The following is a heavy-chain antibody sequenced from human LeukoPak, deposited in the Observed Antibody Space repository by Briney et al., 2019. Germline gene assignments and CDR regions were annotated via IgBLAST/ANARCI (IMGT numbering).Heavy chain of an antibody. CDR1: GFTFSTYK. J-gene: IGHJ4*02. Sequence: QAGGSLRLSCAASGFTFSTYKMNWVRQAPGKGLEWVSYITSSGSAIYYADSVKGRFTISRDNAKNSLYLQMNSLRAEDTALYYCAKDNGDLLLVRWPEDSPTTEDTAMGPFDYWGQGTLVTVSS. CDR3: AKDNGDLLLVRWPEDSPTTEDTAMGPFDY. CDR2: ITSSGSAI. V-gene: IGHV3-48*04. D-gene: IGHD5-18*01.